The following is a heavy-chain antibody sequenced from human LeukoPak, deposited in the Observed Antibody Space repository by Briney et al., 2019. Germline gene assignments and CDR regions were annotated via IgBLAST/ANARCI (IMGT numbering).Heavy chain of an antibody. CDR1: GYTSTGYY. Sequence: ASVKVSCEASGYTSTGYYMHWVRQAPGQGLEWMGWINPNSGGTNYAQKFQGRVTMTRDTSISTAYMELRSLRSDDTAVYYCARVPDGSGSYYGYYYYGMDVWGQGTTVTVSS. CDR2: INPNSGGT. J-gene: IGHJ6*02. V-gene: IGHV1-2*02. D-gene: IGHD1-26*01. CDR3: ARVPDGSGSYYGYYYYGMDV.